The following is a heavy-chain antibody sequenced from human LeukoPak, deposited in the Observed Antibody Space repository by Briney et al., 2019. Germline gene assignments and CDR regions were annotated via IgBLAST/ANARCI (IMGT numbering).Heavy chain of an antibody. J-gene: IGHJ4*02. CDR2: ISGSGGST. CDR1: GFTFSSYG. D-gene: IGHD4-23*01. V-gene: IGHV3-23*01. Sequence: GGSLRLSCAASGFTFSSYGMSWVRQAPGKGLEWVSDISGSGGSTYYADSVKGRFTISRDNSKNTLYLQMNSLRAEDTAVYYCARGGVSVGGNFDYWGQGTLVTVSS. CDR3: ARGGVSVGGNFDY.